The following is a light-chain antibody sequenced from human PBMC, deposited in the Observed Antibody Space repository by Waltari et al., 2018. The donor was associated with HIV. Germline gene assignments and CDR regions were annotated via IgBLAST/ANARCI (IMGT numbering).Light chain of an antibody. V-gene: IGLV3-9*01. J-gene: IGLJ2*01. CDR1: NSGTRS. CDR3: QLWDSSSYVV. Sequence: SYELTQALSVSVALGKKARITCGANNSGTRSVNWKQQRPGQAPLLVIYKNDNRPSGIPERFSGSNSGNTATLTISRAQAGDEADYYCQLWDSSSYVVFGGGTKLTV. CDR2: KND.